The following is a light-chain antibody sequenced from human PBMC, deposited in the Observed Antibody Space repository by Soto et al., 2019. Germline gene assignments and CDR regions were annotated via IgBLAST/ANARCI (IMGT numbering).Light chain of an antibody. J-gene: IGKJ2*02. CDR2: EVS. Sequence: DIVMTQTPLSLSVTRGQPASISCKSSQILLHSDGKTYLYWSLQKPGQPPQLLTYEVSNRFSGVPDRFSGTRTGTHFTLNISRVEAEDVGDPSCMQSIQLPTCTFGQRNKLEIK. CDR1: QILLHSDGKTY. V-gene: IGKV2D-29*01. CDR3: MQSIQLPTCT.